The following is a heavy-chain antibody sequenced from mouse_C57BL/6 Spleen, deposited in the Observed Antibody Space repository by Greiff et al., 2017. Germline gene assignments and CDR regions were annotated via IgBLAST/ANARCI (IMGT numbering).Heavy chain of an antibody. CDR2: IYPGSGNT. CDR1: GYTFTDYY. V-gene: IGHV1-76*01. Sequence: QVQLQQSGAELVRPGASVKLSCKASGYTFTDYYINWVKQRPGQGLEWIARIYPGSGNTYYNEKFKGKATLTAEKSSSTAYMQLSSLTSEDSAVYFCANNYGSSYENFDVWGTGTTVTVSS. J-gene: IGHJ1*03. CDR3: ANNYGSSYENFDV. D-gene: IGHD1-1*01.